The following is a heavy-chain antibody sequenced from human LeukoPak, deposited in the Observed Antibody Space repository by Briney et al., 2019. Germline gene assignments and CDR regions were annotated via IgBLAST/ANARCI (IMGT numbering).Heavy chain of an antibody. J-gene: IGHJ6*03. D-gene: IGHD2-2*01. CDR1: GGTFSSYA. CDR3: ARGVVPAAILPYYYYYMDV. V-gene: IGHV1-69*05. Sequence: SVKVSCKASGGTFSSYAISWVRQAPGQGLEWMGRIIPIFGTANYAQRFQGRVTITTDESTSTAYMELSSLRSEDTAVYYCARGVVPAAILPYYYYYMDVWGKGTTVTVSS. CDR2: IIPIFGTA.